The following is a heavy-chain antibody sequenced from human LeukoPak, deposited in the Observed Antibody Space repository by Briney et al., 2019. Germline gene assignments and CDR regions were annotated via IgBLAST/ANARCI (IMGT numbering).Heavy chain of an antibody. J-gene: IGHJ4*02. CDR1: GLSVSSNY. D-gene: IGHD3-9*01. V-gene: IGHV3-66*01. CDR2: IYRDGSS. CDR3: ARSFYDILIGYYQYFDY. Sequence: GGSLRLSCVASGLSVSSNYMSWVRQAPGKGLEWVSVIYRDGSSYYAESVKGRFTISRDNPKNTLYIQMNSLRAEDTAVYYCARSFYDILIGYYQYFDYWGQGTLVTVSS.